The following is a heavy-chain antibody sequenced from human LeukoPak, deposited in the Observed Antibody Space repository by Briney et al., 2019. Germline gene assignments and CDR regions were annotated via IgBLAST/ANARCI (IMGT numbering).Heavy chain of an antibody. CDR1: GFTFSSYE. V-gene: IGHV3-48*03. CDR2: IGSSGDTI. D-gene: IGHD3-16*02. CDR3: ARDYLSGLDY. Sequence: GGSLRLSCAASGFTFSSYEMNWVRQAPGKWLEWVSYIGSSGDTIYYADSVKGRFTISRDNAKNSLYLQMNSLRAEDTAVYYCARDYLSGLDYWGRGTLVTVSS. J-gene: IGHJ4*02.